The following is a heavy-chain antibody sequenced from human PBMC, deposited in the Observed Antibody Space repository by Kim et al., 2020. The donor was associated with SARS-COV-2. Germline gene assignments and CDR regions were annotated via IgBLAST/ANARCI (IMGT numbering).Heavy chain of an antibody. CDR2: TTRNGDGS. CDR3: VRYGRSYVAVH. V-gene: IGHV3-64D*06. D-gene: IGHD3-16*01. Sequence: GGSLRLSCSASGFTFSVYAIHWVRRTPGMGLQYVSATTRNGDGSFYADSVKDRFTIFRDNSKNTLFLQMSGLRIEDTAIYYCVRYGRSYVAVHWGQVTLV. CDR1: GFTFSVYA. J-gene: IGHJ4*02.